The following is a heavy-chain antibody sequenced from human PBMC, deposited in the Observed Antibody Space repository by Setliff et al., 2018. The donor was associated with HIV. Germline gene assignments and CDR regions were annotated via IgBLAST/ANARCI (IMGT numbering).Heavy chain of an antibody. J-gene: IGHJ4*02. Sequence: GGSLRLSCAASGFTFSSYGMHWVRQAPGKGLEWVAVIWYDGSNKYYADSVKGRFTISRDNSKNTLYLQMDSLRAEDTAVYYCAKDRWGGKPYYFDYWGQGTLVTVSS. D-gene: IGHD7-27*01. V-gene: IGHV3-33*06. CDR1: GFTFSSYG. CDR2: IWYDGSNK. CDR3: AKDRWGGKPYYFDY.